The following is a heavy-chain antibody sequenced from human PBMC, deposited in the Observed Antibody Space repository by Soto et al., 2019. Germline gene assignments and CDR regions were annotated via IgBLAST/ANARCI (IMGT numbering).Heavy chain of an antibody. CDR1: GGSISSGGYY. CDR2: IYYSGTT. Sequence: QVQLQESGPGLVKPSQTLSLTCTVSGGSISSGGYYWSWIRQHPGKGLEWIGYIYYSGTTYYNPSLKGRVTISVDTSKNHFSLKLSSVTAADTAVYYCARAPYYYDSSDYSNWFDPWGQGTLVTGSS. CDR3: ARAPYYYDSSDYSNWFDP. V-gene: IGHV4-31*03. J-gene: IGHJ5*02. D-gene: IGHD3-22*01.